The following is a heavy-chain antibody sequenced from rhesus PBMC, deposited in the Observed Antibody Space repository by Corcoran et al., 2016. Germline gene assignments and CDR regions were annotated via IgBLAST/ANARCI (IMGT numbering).Heavy chain of an antibody. J-gene: IGHJ4*01. Sequence: QVQLQESGPGLVTPSETLSLTFAVSVCSFRAYSLGSSRYPPGKGLEWIGYSSGSSGDTDYNPSLKSRVTISTDTSKNQFSLKLSAVTAADTAVYYCARDIAAAGTGYWGQGVLVTVSS. CDR2: SSGSSGDT. CDR3: ARDIAAAGTGY. CDR1: VCSFRAYS. V-gene: IGHV4-165*01. D-gene: IGHD6-31*01.